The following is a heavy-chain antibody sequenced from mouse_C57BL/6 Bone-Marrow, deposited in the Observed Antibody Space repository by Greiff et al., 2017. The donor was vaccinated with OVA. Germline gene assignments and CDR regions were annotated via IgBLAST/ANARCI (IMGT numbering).Heavy chain of an antibody. J-gene: IGHJ2*01. D-gene: IGHD2-13*01. CDR3: VRQGTTGDFDY. CDR2: IRSKSNNYAT. Sequence: EVKLMESGGGLVQPKGSLKLSCAASGFSFNTYAMNWVRQAPGKGLEWVARIRSKSNNYATYYADSVKDRFTISRDDSESMLYLQMNNLKTEDTAMYYCVRQGTTGDFDYWGQGTTLTVSS. V-gene: IGHV10-1*01. CDR1: GFSFNTYA.